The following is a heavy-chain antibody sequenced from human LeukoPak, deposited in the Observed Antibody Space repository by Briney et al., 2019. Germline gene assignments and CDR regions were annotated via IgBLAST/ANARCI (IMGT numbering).Heavy chain of an antibody. J-gene: IGHJ5*01. CDR2: IYPADSDI. CDR1: GYSFPSYW. Sequence: GGSLKISCKGSGYSFPSYWVGWVRQMPGKGLEWMGIIYPADSDIRYSPSFQGQVIISADKSINTAYLQWSSLKASDTAMYYCARQEYCSGGSCYTWFGSWGQGTLVTVSS. V-gene: IGHV5-51*01. D-gene: IGHD2-15*01. CDR3: ARQEYCSGGSCYTWFGS.